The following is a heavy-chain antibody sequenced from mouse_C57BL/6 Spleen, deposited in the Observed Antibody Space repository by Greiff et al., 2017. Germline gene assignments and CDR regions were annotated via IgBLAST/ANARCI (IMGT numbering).Heavy chain of an antibody. CDR1: GYTFTSSW. V-gene: IGHV1-74*01. J-gene: IGHJ2*01. Sequence: QVQLQQPGAELVKPGASVKVSCQASGYTFTSSWMHWVKQRPGPGLEWIGRIHPSDSDTNYNQKFKGKATLTVDKSSSAAYVQLSSLTSEDSAVYDGANWDYSDNWGEDATLTVSS. D-gene: IGHD4-1*01. CDR2: IHPSDSDT. CDR3: ANWDYSDN.